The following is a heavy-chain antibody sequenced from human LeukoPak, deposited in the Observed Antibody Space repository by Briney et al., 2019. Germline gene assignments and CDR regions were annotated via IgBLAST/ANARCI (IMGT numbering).Heavy chain of an antibody. J-gene: IGHJ4*02. CDR1: GYTFTGYY. D-gene: IGHD3-10*01. CDR2: INPNSGGT. Sequence: GASVKVSCKASGYTFTGYYMHWVRQAPGQGLEWMGWINPNSGGTNYAQKFQGRVTMTRDTSISTAYMELSRLRSDDTAVYYCARDSRQRYYGSGSSRGDYWGQGTLVTVSS. CDR3: ARDSRQRYYGSGSSRGDY. V-gene: IGHV1-2*02.